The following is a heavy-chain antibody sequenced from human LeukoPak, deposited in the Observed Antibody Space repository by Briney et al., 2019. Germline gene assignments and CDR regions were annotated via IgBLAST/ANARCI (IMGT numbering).Heavy chain of an antibody. Sequence: SETLSLTCPVSGGSISNYYYWTWIRQPPGKGLEWIGYVYYTGSTNFNPSLKSRVTMSLDTSRNQFSLKLTSLTAADTAVYYCARGAMATTPFFDYWGQGALVTVSS. J-gene: IGHJ4*02. CDR3: ARGAMATTPFFDY. CDR1: GGSISNYY. D-gene: IGHD5-24*01. V-gene: IGHV4-59*01. CDR2: VYYTGST.